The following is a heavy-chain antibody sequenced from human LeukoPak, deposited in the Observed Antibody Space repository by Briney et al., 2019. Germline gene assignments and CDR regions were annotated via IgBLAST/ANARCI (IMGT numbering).Heavy chain of an antibody. CDR3: ARVAVGAITFDY. D-gene: IGHD1-26*01. J-gene: IGHJ4*02. V-gene: IGHV3-21*01. CDR2: ISSSSSCI. Sequence: GGSLRLSCAASGFTFSSYSMNWVRQAPGKGLEWVSSISSSSSCIYYADSVKGRFTISRDNAKNSLYLQMNSLRAEDTAVYYCARVAVGAITFDYWGQGTLVTVSS. CDR1: GFTFSSYS.